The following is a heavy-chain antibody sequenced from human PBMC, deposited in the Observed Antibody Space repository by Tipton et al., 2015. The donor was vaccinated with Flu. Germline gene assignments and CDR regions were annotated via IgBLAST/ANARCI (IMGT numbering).Heavy chain of an antibody. V-gene: IGHV4-61*02. CDR1: GDSISTGSLY. CDR3: AKVKFGWVES. CDR2: IYTTGST. Sequence: TLSLTCNVSGDSISTGSLYWNWIRQPAGKALEWIGRIYTTGSTTYNPSLKSRVTISLDTSKNQFSLKLSSVTAADTAVYYCAKVKFGWVESWAQGTLVTVSS. J-gene: IGHJ5*01. D-gene: IGHD3-16*01.